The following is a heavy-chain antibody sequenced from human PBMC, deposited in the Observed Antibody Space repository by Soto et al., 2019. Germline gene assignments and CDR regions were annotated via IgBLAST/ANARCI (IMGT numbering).Heavy chain of an antibody. CDR2: IYHSGST. J-gene: IGHJ4*02. CDR1: GSSVSSAYY. Sequence: PSETLSLTCAVSGSSVSSAYYWGWIRQPPGKGLEWIATIYHSGSTYYNPSLKSRVTIPLDMSKNQFSLNVRSVTAADTAVYFCEREAFGNSGTCYGSHHDFWGQGTLVTVSS. V-gene: IGHV4-38-2*02. CDR3: EREAFGNSGTCYGSHHDF. D-gene: IGHD1-26*01.